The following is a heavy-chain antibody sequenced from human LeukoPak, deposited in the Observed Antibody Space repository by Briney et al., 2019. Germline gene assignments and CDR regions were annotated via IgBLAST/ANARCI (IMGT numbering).Heavy chain of an antibody. D-gene: IGHD3-9*01. CDR3: AMPRLRYFAWLSPRGDYYYYMDV. Sequence: GGPLSLSCAASGFPFSSYAMRCLRDAPGKTLVWFSSISGSGDSTYYAHPVKGRFTISRDNSKNTLYLQMNSLRAEDTAVYYCAMPRLRYFAWLSPRGDYYYYMDVWGKGTTVTVSS. J-gene: IGHJ6*03. CDR1: GFPFSSYA. V-gene: IGHV3-23*01. CDR2: ISGSGDST.